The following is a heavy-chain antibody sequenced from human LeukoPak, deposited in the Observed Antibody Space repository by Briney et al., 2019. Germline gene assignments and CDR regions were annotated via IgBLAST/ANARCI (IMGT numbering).Heavy chain of an antibody. V-gene: IGHV4-38-2*02. J-gene: IGHJ4*02. CDR3: ARGVSSFDY. CDR2: IYHSGST. Sequence: TSETLSLTCTVSGYSISSGYYWGWIRQPPGKGLEWIGSIYHSGSTYYNPSLKSRVTISVDTSKNQFSLKLSSVTAADTAVYYCARGVSSFDYWGQGTLVTVSS. CDR1: GYSISSGYY.